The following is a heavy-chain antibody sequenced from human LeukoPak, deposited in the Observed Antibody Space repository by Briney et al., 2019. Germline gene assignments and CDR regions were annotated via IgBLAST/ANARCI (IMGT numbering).Heavy chain of an antibody. CDR2: ISWNSGSI. CDR3: AKDPAIDYGDYVPRYFDY. CDR1: GFTFDDYA. V-gene: IGHV3-9*01. Sequence: QPGGSLRLSCAASGFTFDDYAMHWVRQAPGKGLEWVSSISWNSGSIGYADSVKGRFTISRDNAQNSLYLQMNSLRAEDTALYYCAKDPAIDYGDYVPRYFDYWGQGTLVTVSS. J-gene: IGHJ4*02. D-gene: IGHD4-17*01.